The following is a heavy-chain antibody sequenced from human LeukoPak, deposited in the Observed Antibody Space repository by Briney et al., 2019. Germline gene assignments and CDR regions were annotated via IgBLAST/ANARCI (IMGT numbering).Heavy chain of an antibody. D-gene: IGHD2-8*01. CDR2: IKQDGSEK. CDR3: ARDLKPPLLTSDY. Sequence: GGSLRLSCAASGFTFSSYWMSWVRQAPGKGLEWVANIKQDGSEKYYVDSVKGRFTISRDNAKNSLYPQMNSLRAEDTAVYYCARDLKPPLLTSDYWGQGTLVTVSS. CDR1: GFTFSSYW. J-gene: IGHJ4*02. V-gene: IGHV3-7*01.